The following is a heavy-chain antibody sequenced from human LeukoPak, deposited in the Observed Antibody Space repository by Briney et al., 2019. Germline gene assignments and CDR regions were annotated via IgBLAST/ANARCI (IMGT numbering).Heavy chain of an antibody. CDR2: IFYTGTT. D-gene: IGHD6-19*01. CDR3: ARGWGYFDY. V-gene: IGHV4-59*01. J-gene: IGHJ4*02. CDR1: GGSISNYY. Sequence: SETLSLTCTVSGGSISNYYWSWVRQPPGKGLEWIGYIFYTGTTNYNFSLKSRLTISVDTSKNQFSLRLTSVTAADTAVYYCARGWGYFDYWGQGTLVTVSS.